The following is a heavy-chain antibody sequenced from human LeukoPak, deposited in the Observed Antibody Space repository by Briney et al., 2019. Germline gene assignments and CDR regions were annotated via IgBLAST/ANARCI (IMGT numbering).Heavy chain of an antibody. Sequence: GGSLRLSCAASGFTFSSYAMHWVRQAPGKGLEWVGRSRNKASSYTTEYAASVKGRFSISRDGSTNLLYLQMNSLKVEDTAVYYCTRGGAISPYYNGMDVWGQGTTVTVSS. CDR1: GFTFSSYA. J-gene: IGHJ6*02. CDR3: TRGGAISPYYNGMDV. V-gene: IGHV3-72*01. CDR2: SRNKASSYTT. D-gene: IGHD4/OR15-4a*01.